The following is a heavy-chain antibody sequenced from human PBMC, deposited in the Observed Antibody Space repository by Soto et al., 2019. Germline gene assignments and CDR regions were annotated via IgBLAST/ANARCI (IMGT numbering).Heavy chain of an antibody. CDR3: AKDMGRVAAAGTCYFDY. J-gene: IGHJ4*02. CDR1: GFTFDDYA. D-gene: IGHD6-13*01. Sequence: PGGSLRLSCAASGFTFDDYAMHWVRQAPGKGLEWVSGISWNSGSIGYADSVKGRFTISRDNAKNSLYLQMNSLRAEDTALYYCAKDMGRVAAAGTCYFDYWGQGTLVTVSS. V-gene: IGHV3-9*01. CDR2: ISWNSGSI.